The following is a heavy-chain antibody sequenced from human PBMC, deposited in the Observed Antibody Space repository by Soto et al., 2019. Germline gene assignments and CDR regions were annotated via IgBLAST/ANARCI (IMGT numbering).Heavy chain of an antibody. Sequence: QVQLVESGGGLVKPGGSMRLSCAASGFTFRDYYMTWIRQAPGKGLEWVSYISSSGTGVYYADSVKGRFTISRDNTKNSLYVQMISLRAEDTAVYYCARAYSDAFDIWGQGTMVTVSS. V-gene: IGHV3-11*01. CDR2: ISSSGTGV. D-gene: IGHD2-15*01. CDR1: GFTFRDYY. CDR3: ARAYSDAFDI. J-gene: IGHJ3*02.